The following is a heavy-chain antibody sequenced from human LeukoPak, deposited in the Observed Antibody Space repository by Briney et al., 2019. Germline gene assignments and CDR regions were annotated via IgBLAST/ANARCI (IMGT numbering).Heavy chain of an antibody. CDR3: AREGGLEHYEDYAFNI. V-gene: IGHV1-2*02. CDR2: INPNSGGT. D-gene: IGHD1/OR15-1a*01. Sequence: ASVKVSCKASGYTFTGYYMHWVRQAPGQGLEWMEWINPNSGGTNYAQKFQGRVTMTRDTSISTAYMELSRLRSDDTAVYYCAREGGLEHYEDYAFNIWGQGTMVTVSS. CDR1: GYTFTGYY. J-gene: IGHJ3*02.